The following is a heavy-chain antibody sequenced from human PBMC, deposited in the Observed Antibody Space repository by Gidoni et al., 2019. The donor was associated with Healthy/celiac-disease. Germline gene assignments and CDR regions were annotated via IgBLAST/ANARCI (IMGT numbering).Heavy chain of an antibody. Sequence: QVQLVESGGGVVQPGRSLTLSCPASGFTFSSYAMHWVRQAPGKGLEWVAVISYHGSNKSYADSVKGRFTISRDNSKNTLYLQMNSLRAEDTAVYYCASFEWLFPIRPLDYWGQGTLVTVSS. CDR2: ISYHGSNK. J-gene: IGHJ4*02. CDR3: ASFEWLFPIRPLDY. CDR1: GFTFSSYA. D-gene: IGHD3-3*01. V-gene: IGHV3-30-3*01.